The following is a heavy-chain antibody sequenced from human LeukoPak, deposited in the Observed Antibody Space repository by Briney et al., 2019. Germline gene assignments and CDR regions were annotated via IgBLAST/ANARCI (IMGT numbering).Heavy chain of an antibody. D-gene: IGHD2-2*01. Sequence: PSETLSLTCTVSGGSISGYYWSWIRQPPGKGLEWIGYIYYSGNTNYNPSLKSRVTMSVDTSQNQFSLNLSSVTAADTAVYYCARERSLGYCSSTSCPYYGMDVWGQGTTVTVSS. CDR1: GGSISGYY. J-gene: IGHJ6*02. V-gene: IGHV4-59*12. CDR3: ARERSLGYCSSTSCPYYGMDV. CDR2: IYYSGNT.